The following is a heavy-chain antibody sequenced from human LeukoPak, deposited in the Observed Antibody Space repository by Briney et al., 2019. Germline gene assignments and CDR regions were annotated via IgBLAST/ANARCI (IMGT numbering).Heavy chain of an antibody. D-gene: IGHD5-24*01. CDR3: ARLRDGYNLFDY. Sequence: ASETLSLTCTVSGGSISNNYWSWIRQPPGKGLEWIAYISYSGSANYNPSLKSRVTISVGTSKNQFSLKLNSVTAADTAVYYCARLRDGYNLFDYWGQGTLVTVSS. J-gene: IGHJ4*02. V-gene: IGHV4-59*08. CDR1: GGSISNNY. CDR2: ISYSGSA.